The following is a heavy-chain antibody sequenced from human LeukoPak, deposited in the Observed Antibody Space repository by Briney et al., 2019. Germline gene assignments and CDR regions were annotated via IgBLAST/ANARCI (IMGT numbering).Heavy chain of an antibody. CDR3: AREAGGSYHYVGQVFDY. J-gene: IGHJ4*02. V-gene: IGHV3-21*01. CDR2: ISSSSSYI. D-gene: IGHD1-26*01. CDR1: GFTFSSYS. Sequence: GGSLRLSCAASGFTFSSYSMNWVRQAPGKGLEWVSSISSSSSYIYYADSVKGRFTISRDNAKNSLYLQMNSLRAEDTAVYYCAREAGGSYHYVGQVFDYWGQGTLVTVSS.